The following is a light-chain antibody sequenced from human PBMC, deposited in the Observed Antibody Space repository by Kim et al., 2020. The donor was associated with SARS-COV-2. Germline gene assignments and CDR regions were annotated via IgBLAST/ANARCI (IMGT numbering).Light chain of an antibody. CDR2: YVS. CDR3: QVWDSSSDHWV. CDR1: NRRSKM. V-gene: IGLV3-21*04. J-gene: IGLJ3*02. Sequence: AQGKAARITVGGNNRRSKMLSCYQQEPGQAPVLVIYYVSDRPSGIPKRFSGSNSGNTANLTNSRVEAGDEADYYCQVWDSSSDHWVFGGGTQLTVL.